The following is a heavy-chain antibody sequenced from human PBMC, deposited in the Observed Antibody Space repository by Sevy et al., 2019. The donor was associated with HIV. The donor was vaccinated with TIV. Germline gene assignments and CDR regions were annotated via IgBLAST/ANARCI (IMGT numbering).Heavy chain of an antibody. CDR2: MNPNSGNT. Sequence: ASVKVSCKASGYTFTTYEINWVRQASGQGLEWMGWMNPNSGNTGYARKFQGRVTMTRNTSISTASMQLSSLRSEDTAIYYCARVYASSGGGNGMGVWGQGTTVTVSS. V-gene: IGHV1-8*01. J-gene: IGHJ6*02. CDR1: GYTFTTYE. D-gene: IGHD2-2*01. CDR3: ARVYASSGGGNGMGV.